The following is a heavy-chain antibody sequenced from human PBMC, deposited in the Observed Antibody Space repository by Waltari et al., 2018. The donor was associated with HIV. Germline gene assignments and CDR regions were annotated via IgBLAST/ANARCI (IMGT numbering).Heavy chain of an antibody. V-gene: IGHV4-39*07. CDR2: IYYSGST. CDR3: ATVCGGGSCFNWFDP. J-gene: IGHJ5*02. D-gene: IGHD2-15*01. CDR1: SGSIRSSSYY. Sequence: QLQLQESGPGLVKPSETLSLTCTVSSGSIRSSSYYWGWIRQPPGKGLEWIGNIYYSGSTYYNPSLKSRVTISVDTSKNQFSLKLSSVTAADTAVYYCATVCGGGSCFNWFDPWGQGALVTVSS.